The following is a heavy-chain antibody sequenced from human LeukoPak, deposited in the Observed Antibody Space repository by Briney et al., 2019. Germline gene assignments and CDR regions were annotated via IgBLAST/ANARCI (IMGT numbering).Heavy chain of an antibody. CDR1: GGTFSSYA. V-gene: IGHV1-69*13. CDR2: IIPIFGTA. J-gene: IGHJ6*02. CDR3: ARDSWDYIAMDV. Sequence: ASVKVSCKASGGTFSSYAISWVRQAPGQGLEWMGGIIPIFGTANYAQKFQGRVTITADESTSTAYMELSSLRSEDTAVYYCARDSWDYIAMDVWGPGTTVTVSS. D-gene: IGHD1-7*01.